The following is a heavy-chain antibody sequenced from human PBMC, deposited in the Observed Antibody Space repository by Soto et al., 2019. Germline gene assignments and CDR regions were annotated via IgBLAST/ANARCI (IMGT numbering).Heavy chain of an antibody. CDR1: GGTFRNYG. J-gene: IGHJ6*02. Sequence: SVKVSCKASGGTFRNYGIGWVRQAPGQGLEWMGGIIPVFGTTNYAQKFQGRVTITADESTSTAYIEVSSLRSEDTAMSYCGRYCSGGSCHTLDYYGMDVWGQGTTVTVS. V-gene: IGHV1-69*13. CDR3: GRYCSGGSCHTLDYYGMDV. CDR2: IIPVFGTT. D-gene: IGHD2-15*01.